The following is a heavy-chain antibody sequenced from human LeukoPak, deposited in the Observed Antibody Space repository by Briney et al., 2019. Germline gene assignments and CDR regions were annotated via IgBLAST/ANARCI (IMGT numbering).Heavy chain of an antibody. CDR3: AKGASRDGGVSGA. D-gene: IGHD2-8*02. CDR2: INWNSGSI. V-gene: IGHV3-9*01. Sequence: PGGSLRLSCAASGCTFDDCAMHWARQAPGKGLEWVSGINWNSGSIGYADSVKGRFTISRDNAKNSLYLQMNSLRSEDTALYYCAKGASRDGGVSGAWGQGTLVTVSS. J-gene: IGHJ5*02. CDR1: GCTFDDCA.